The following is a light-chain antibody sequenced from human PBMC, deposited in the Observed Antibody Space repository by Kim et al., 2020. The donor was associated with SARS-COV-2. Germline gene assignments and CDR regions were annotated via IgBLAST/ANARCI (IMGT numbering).Light chain of an antibody. V-gene: IGKV1-16*02. CDR1: QCISKY. Sequence: ATVGCSVTITRQARQCISKYLVWFQQKPGKPPKFLIYEASTLRSGVPQKFSGSGSGTDLTLTISSLHPEDFATYYCQQYNSYPPTFGQGTKLEIK. CDR3: QQYNSYPPT. J-gene: IGKJ1*01. CDR2: EAS.